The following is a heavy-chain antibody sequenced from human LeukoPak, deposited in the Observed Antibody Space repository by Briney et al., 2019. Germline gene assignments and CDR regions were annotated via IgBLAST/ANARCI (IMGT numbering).Heavy chain of an antibody. D-gene: IGHD3-3*01. V-gene: IGHV3-23*01. J-gene: IGHJ4*02. CDR3: AKVFGRVGTFDY. Sequence: GGSLRLSCAASGFTFSSYAMSWVPQAPGEGVEWVSAISGSGGSTYYADSVKGRFTISRDNSKNTLYLQMNSLRAEDTAVYYCAKVFGRVGTFDYWGQGTLVTVS. CDR2: ISGSGGST. CDR1: GFTFSSYA.